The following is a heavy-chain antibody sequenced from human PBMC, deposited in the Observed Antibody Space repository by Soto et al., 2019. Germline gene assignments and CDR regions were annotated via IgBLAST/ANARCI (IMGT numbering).Heavy chain of an antibody. CDR3: AKGGSSWYGWDEDYYYYGMDV. Sequence: PGGSLRLSCAASGFTFSSYAMSWVRQAPGKGLEWVSAISGSGGSTYYADSVKGRFTISRDNSKNTLYLQMNSLRAEDTAVYYCAKGGSSWYGWDEDYYYYGMDVWGQGTTVTVSS. D-gene: IGHD6-13*01. V-gene: IGHV3-23*01. J-gene: IGHJ6*02. CDR1: GFTFSSYA. CDR2: ISGSGGST.